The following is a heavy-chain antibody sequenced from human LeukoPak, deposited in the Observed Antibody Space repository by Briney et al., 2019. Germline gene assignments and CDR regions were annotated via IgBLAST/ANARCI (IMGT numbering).Heavy chain of an antibody. Sequence: GGSLRLSCAASGFTFSNAWMSWVRQAPGKGLEWVGRIKSKTDGGTTDYAAPVKGRFTISRDDSKNTLYLQMNSLKTEDTAVYYCTTQVPPVDCSGGSCYSGGADNWFDPWGQGTLVTVSS. CDR1: GFTFSNAW. J-gene: IGHJ5*02. V-gene: IGHV3-15*01. CDR3: TTQVPPVDCSGGSCYSGGADNWFDP. CDR2: IKSKTDGGTT. D-gene: IGHD2-15*01.